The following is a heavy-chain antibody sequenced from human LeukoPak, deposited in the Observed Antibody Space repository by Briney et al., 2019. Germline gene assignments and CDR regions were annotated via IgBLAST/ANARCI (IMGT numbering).Heavy chain of an antibody. Sequence: GRSLRLSCAASGFTFDDYAMHWVRQAPGKGLEWVSGITWNSNNIGYADSVKGRFTISRDNSKNTLYLQMNSLRAEDTAVYYCARAMTTVTTPDVHFDYWGQGTLVTVSS. CDR1: GFTFDDYA. CDR2: ITWNSNNI. J-gene: IGHJ4*02. CDR3: ARAMTTVTTPDVHFDY. V-gene: IGHV3-9*01. D-gene: IGHD4-17*01.